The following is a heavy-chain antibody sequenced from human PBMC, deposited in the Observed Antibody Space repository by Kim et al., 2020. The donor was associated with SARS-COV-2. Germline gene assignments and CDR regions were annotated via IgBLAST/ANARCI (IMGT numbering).Heavy chain of an antibody. J-gene: IGHJ4*02. CDR3: AKDRWRNDY. V-gene: IGHV3-23*01. CDR2: GST. D-gene: IGHD2-15*01. Sequence: GSTYYADSVKGRFTISRDNSKNTLYLQMNSLRAEYTAVYYCAKDRWRNDYWGQGTLVTVSS.